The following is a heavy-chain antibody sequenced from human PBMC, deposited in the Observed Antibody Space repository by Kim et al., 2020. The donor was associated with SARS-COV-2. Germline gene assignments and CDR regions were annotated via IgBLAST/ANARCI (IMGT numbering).Heavy chain of an antibody. CDR3: ARVVGLSRGYVMDV. V-gene: IGHV3-64*01. J-gene: IGHJ6*02. CDR2: ISSNGGST. D-gene: IGHD1-26*01. CDR1: GFTFSSYA. Sequence: GGSLRLSCAASGFTFSSYAMHWVRQAPGKGLEYVSAISSNGGSTYYANSVKGRFTISRDNSKNTLYLQMGSLRAEDMAVYYCARVVGLSRGYVMDVWGEG.